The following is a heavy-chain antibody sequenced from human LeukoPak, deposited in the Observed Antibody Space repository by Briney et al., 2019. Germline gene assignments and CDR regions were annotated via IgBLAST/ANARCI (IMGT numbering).Heavy chain of an antibody. V-gene: IGHV1-2*02. CDR2: INPNSGGT. Sequence: GASVKVSCKASGYTFTGYYMHWVRQAPGQGLEWMGWINPNSGGTNYAQKLQGRVTMTTDTSTSTAYMELRSLRSDDTAVYYCARDVKLRSIVVVPAALDYWGQGTLVTVSS. CDR1: GYTFTGYY. J-gene: IGHJ4*02. CDR3: ARDVKLRSIVVVPAALDY. D-gene: IGHD2-2*01.